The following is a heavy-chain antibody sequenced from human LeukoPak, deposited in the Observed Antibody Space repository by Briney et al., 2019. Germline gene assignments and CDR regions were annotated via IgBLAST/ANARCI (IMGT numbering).Heavy chain of an antibody. J-gene: IGHJ5*02. Sequence: SETLSLTCTVSGGSISSYYWSWIRQPPGKGLEWIGYIYYSGSTNYNPSLKSRVTISVDTSKYQFSLKLSSVPAADTAVYYCARVGSRYYDSSGYYSNWFDPWGQGTLVTVSS. CDR3: ARVGSRYYDSSGYYSNWFDP. CDR1: GGSISSYY. V-gene: IGHV4-59*01. CDR2: IYYSGST. D-gene: IGHD3-22*01.